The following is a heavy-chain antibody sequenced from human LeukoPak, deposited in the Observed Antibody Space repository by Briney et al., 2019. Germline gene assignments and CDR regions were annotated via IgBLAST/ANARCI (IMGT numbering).Heavy chain of an antibody. CDR3: ASGGWLQSSDVTSVYYYGMDV. Sequence: GGSLRLSCAASGFPFSDYNMNWVRQAPGRGLEWVSSISSSSSYIYYADSVKGRFTISRDNAKNSLYLQMNSLRAEDTDVYYCASGGWLQSSDVTSVYYYGMDVWGQGTTVTVSS. CDR1: GFPFSDYN. D-gene: IGHD5-24*01. CDR2: ISSSSSYI. V-gene: IGHV3-21*01. J-gene: IGHJ6*02.